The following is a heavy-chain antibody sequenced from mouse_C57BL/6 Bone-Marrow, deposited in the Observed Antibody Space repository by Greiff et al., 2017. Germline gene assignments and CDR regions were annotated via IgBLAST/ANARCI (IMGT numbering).Heavy chain of an antibody. CDR2: INPGSGGT. V-gene: IGHV1-54*01. CDR3: ARGYYGSSYYFDY. J-gene: IGHJ2*01. CDR1: GYAFTNYL. D-gene: IGHD1-1*01. Sequence: VQLQQSGAELVRPGTSVKVSCKASGYAFTNYLIEWVKQRPGQGLEWIGVINPGSGGTNYNEKFKGKATLTADKSSSTAYMQLSSLTSEDSAVYVCARGYYGSSYYFDYWGQGTTLTVSS.